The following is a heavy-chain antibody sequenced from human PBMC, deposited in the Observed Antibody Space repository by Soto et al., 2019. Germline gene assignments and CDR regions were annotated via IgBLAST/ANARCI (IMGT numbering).Heavy chain of an antibody. J-gene: IGHJ3*02. Sequence: ASVKVSCKASGYTFTSYYMHWVRQAPRQGLEGMGIINPSGGSTSYAQKFQGRVTMTRDTSTSTVYMELSSLRSEDTAVYYCARVYDILPGPSGAFDIWGQGTMVTVSS. CDR3: ARVYDILPGPSGAFDI. CDR1: GYTFTSYY. D-gene: IGHD3-9*01. CDR2: INPSGGST. V-gene: IGHV1-46*03.